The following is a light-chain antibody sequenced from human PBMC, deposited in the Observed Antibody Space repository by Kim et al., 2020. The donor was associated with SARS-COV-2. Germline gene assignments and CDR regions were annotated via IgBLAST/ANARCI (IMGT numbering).Light chain of an antibody. CDR3: LHDYNCPLP. CDR1: QDISTE. V-gene: IGKV1-6*01. Sequence: AIQMTQSPSYLSASVGDRGTITCRASQDISTELGWDVQKPGKAPELLIFGSSTVQSGVPSRFSGSGSGTAFTLTISSLQPEDFATYYCLHDYNCPLPFVPGTRLGI. CDR2: GSS. J-gene: IGKJ5*01.